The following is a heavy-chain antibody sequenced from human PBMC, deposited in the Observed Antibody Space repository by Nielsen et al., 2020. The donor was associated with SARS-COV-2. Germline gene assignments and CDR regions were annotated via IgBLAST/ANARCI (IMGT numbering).Heavy chain of an antibody. CDR2: IYYRGST. Sequence: SETLSLTCTVSGGSISSYYWSWIRQPPGKGLEWIGYIYYRGSTNYNPSLKSRVTISVDTSKNQFSLKLSSVTAADTAVYYCARDHEVPYGMDVWGQGTTVTVSS. CDR1: GGSISSYY. V-gene: IGHV4-59*01. CDR3: ARDHEVPYGMDV. J-gene: IGHJ6*02.